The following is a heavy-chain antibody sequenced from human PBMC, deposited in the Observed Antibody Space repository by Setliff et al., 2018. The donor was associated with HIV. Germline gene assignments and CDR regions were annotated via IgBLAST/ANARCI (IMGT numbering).Heavy chain of an antibody. D-gene: IGHD4-4*01. Sequence: PSETLSLTCVVSGFSIKNDNWWNWVRQTPGKGLEWIAEIHHTGYINYNPSLRSRVSVSRDMSSNQFSLRLSSVTAADAAVYYCAAFFVTPMTTQDFWGQGTLVTVSS. V-gene: IGHV4-4*02. J-gene: IGHJ4*02. CDR2: IHHTGYI. CDR1: GFSIKNDNW. CDR3: AAFFVTPMTTQDF.